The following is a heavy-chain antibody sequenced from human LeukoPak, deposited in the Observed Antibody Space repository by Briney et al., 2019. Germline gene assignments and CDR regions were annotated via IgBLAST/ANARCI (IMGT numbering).Heavy chain of an antibody. CDR3: ARADGYDIWTGYRGWFDP. D-gene: IGHD3-9*01. Sequence: SVKVSCKASGDTLSSHAISWVRQAPGQGLEWMGGIFPIFGTSNYAQRFQGRVTFTADESTSTAYMELSSLRSEDTAVYYCARADGYDIWTGYRGWFDPWGQGTLVTVSS. J-gene: IGHJ5*02. CDR1: GDTLSSHA. CDR2: IFPIFGTS. V-gene: IGHV1-69*13.